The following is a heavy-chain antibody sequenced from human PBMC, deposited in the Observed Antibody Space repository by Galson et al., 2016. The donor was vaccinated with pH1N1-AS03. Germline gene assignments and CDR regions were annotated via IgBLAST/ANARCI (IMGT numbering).Heavy chain of an antibody. V-gene: IGHV3-21*01. CDR3: ARPNDNYYYYSGMNV. Sequence: LRLSCAVSGFTFSSYSMNWVRPAPGQGLEWVSSISSSSSYIYYADSVKGRFTVSRDNARNSLYLHISSLGAEDTAVYYCARPNDNYYYYSGMNVWGQGTAVTVYS. CDR2: ISSSSSYI. D-gene: IGHD1-1*01. CDR1: GFTFSSYS. J-gene: IGHJ6*02.